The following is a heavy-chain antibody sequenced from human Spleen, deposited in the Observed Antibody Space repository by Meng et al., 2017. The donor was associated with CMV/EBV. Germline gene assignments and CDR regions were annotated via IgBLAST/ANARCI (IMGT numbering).Heavy chain of an antibody. CDR3: ARGYNWNYSGIDV. J-gene: IGHJ6*02. Sequence: ESLKISCTVSGDSITSYYWSWIRQPPGKGLEWIGYIYYSGSTNYNPSLKSRVTISVDTSKNQFSLKLRSVTAADTAVYYCARGYNWNYSGIDVWGQGTTVTVSS. V-gene: IGHV4-59*01. CDR2: IYYSGST. D-gene: IGHD1-20*01. CDR1: GDSITSYY.